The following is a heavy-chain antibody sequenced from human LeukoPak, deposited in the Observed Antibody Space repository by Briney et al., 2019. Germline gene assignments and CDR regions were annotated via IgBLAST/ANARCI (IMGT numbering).Heavy chain of an antibody. CDR3: AKGSSSWYGNWSDP. Sequence: GGSLRLSCAASGFTFSSYGMHWVRQAPGKGLEWVAVIWYDGSNKYYADSVKGRFTISRDNSKNTLYLQMNSLRAEDTAVYYCAKGSSSWYGNWSDPWGQGTLVTVSS. J-gene: IGHJ5*02. D-gene: IGHD6-13*01. CDR2: IWYDGSNK. CDR1: GFTFSSYG. V-gene: IGHV3-30*02.